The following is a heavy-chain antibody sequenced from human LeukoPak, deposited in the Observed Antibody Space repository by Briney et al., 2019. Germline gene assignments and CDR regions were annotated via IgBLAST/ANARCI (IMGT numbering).Heavy chain of an antibody. Sequence: GESLKISCKGSGYIFTTYWIGWVRHMPGKGLEWMGIIYPGDSDTRYSPSFQGQVTISADKSISTAYLQWSSLKAPDSAMYFCARAMVSAMAHSPFEFWGQGTLVTVSS. V-gene: IGHV5-51*01. CDR3: ARAMVSAMAHSPFEF. D-gene: IGHD5-18*01. CDR2: IYPGDSDT. J-gene: IGHJ4*02. CDR1: GYIFTTYW.